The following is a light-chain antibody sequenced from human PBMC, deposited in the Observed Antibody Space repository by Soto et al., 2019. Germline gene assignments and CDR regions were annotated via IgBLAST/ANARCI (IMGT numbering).Light chain of an antibody. V-gene: IGKV3-20*01. J-gene: IGKJ2*01. CDR2: GAS. CDR1: QSVSSDY. Sequence: EIVLTQSPGTLSLSPGEGATLACRASQSVSSDYLAWYQQKPGQAPSLLIYGASHRATGIPHRFSGAGSGTDFTLTISRLEPEDFAVYYCQQYGGPPYTFGQETKLYIK. CDR3: QQYGGPPYT.